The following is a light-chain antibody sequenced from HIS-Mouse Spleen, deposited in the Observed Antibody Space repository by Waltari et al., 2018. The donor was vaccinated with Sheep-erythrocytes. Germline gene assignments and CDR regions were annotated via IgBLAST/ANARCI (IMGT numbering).Light chain of an antibody. V-gene: IGKV3-15*01. Sequence: EIVMTQSPATLSVSPGERATLSCRAGQSVSSNLAWYQQKPGQAPRLLLYGASTRATGIPARFSGSGSGTEFTLTISSLQSEDFAVYYCQQYNNWPLTFGPGTKVDIK. CDR2: GAS. CDR3: QQYNNWPLT. J-gene: IGKJ3*01. CDR1: QSVSSN.